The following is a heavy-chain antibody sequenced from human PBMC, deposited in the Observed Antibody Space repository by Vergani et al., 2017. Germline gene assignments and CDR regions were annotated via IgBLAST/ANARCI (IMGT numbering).Heavy chain of an antibody. CDR1: GYTFTSYD. D-gene: IGHD3-10*01. J-gene: IGHJ4*02. CDR3: ARVVKGLKYYGSGSSQYYFDY. CDR2: MNPNSGNT. V-gene: IGHV1-8*01. Sequence: QVQLVQSGAEVKKPGASVKVSCKASGYTFTSYDINWVRQATGQGLEWMGWMNPNSGNTGYAQKFQGRVTITRNTSISTAYMELSSLRSEDTAVYYCARVVKGLKYYGSGSSQYYFDYWGQGTLVTVSS.